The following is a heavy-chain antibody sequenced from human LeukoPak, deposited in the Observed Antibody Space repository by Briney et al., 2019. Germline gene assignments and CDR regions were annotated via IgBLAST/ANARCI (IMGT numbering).Heavy chain of an antibody. CDR2: ISSSGSTI. V-gene: IGHV3-48*03. CDR3: ARDPTTVTTVYYYYYMDV. CDR1: GFTFSSYE. J-gene: IGHJ6*03. Sequence: GGSLRLSCAASGFTFSSYEMNWVRQAPGKGLEWVSYISSSGSTIYYADSVKGRFTISRDNAKNSLYLQMNSLRAEDTAVYYCARDPTTVTTVYYYYYMDVWGKGTTVTVSS. D-gene: IGHD4-11*01.